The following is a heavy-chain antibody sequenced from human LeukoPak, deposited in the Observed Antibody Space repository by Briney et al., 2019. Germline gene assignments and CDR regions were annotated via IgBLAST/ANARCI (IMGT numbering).Heavy chain of an antibody. CDR3: AREIPLRRGGNSGDPLYYYYGMDV. Sequence: GGSLRLSCAASGFTFSSYGMHWVRQAPGKGLEWVAFIRYDGSNKYYADSVKGRFTISRDNSKNTLYLQMNSLRAEDTAVYYCAREIPLRRGGNSGDPLYYYYGMDVWGQGTTVTVSS. CDR1: GFTFSSYG. J-gene: IGHJ6*02. D-gene: IGHD4-23*01. CDR2: IRYDGSNK. V-gene: IGHV3-30*02.